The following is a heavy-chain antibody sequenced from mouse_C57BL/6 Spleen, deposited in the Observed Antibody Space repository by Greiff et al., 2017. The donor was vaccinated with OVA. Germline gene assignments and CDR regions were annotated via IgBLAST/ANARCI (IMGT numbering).Heavy chain of an antibody. J-gene: IGHJ4*01. CDR3: ARYGYAMDY. Sequence: EVKLMESGPGLVQPGGSLTLSCAASGFSFTDYYMSWVRQPPGKALEWLGFLRNKANGYTTEYSVSVKSRFTISTDNSQSILYLQMNALRAEDSATYYCARYGYAMDYWGQGTSVTVSS. V-gene: IGHV7-3*01. CDR2: LRNKANGYTT. CDR1: GFSFTDYY.